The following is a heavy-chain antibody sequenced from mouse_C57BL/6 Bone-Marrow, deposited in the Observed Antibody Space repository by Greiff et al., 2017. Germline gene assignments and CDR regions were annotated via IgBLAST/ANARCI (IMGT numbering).Heavy chain of an antibody. CDR2: ISSGSSTI. Sequence: EVKLVESGGGLVKPGGSLKLSCAASGFTFSDYGMHWVRQAPEKGLEWVAYISSGSSTIYYADTVKGRFTISRDNTKNSLFLQMTSLRSEDTAMYDCARHYYGSSYWYFDVWGTGTTVTVSA. CDR1: GFTFSDYG. V-gene: IGHV5-17*01. J-gene: IGHJ1*03. CDR3: ARHYYGSSYWYFDV. D-gene: IGHD1-1*01.